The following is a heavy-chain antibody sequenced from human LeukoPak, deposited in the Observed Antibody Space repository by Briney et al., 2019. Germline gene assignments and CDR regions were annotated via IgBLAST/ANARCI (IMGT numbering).Heavy chain of an antibody. V-gene: IGHV3-64D*06. D-gene: IGHD2-15*01. Sequence: GGSLRLSCSASGFTFSTYAMHWVRQAPGKGLEYVSAVTNNGGSTYHADSVKGRFTISRDNSKNTLYLQMSSLRPEDTAVYYCVKGRSCSGGSCYHDYWGQGTLVTVSS. CDR1: GFTFSTYA. CDR3: VKGRSCSGGSCYHDY. J-gene: IGHJ4*02. CDR2: VTNNGGST.